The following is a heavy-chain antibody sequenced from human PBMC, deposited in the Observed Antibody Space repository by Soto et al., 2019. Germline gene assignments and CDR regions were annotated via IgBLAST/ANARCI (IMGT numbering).Heavy chain of an antibody. CDR1: GFTFSSYA. V-gene: IGHV3-23*01. CDR2: ISGSGGST. Sequence: PGGSLRLSCAASGFTFSSYAMSWVRQAPGKGLEWVSAISGSGGSTYYADSVKGRFTISRDNSKNTLYLQMNSLRAEDTAVYYCAKAKFITMVRGVKGRPHWFDPWGQGTLVTVSS. J-gene: IGHJ5*02. D-gene: IGHD3-10*01. CDR3: AKAKFITMVRGVKGRPHWFDP.